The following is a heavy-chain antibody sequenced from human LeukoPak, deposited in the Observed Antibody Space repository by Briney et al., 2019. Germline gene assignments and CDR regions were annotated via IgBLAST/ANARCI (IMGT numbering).Heavy chain of an antibody. J-gene: IGHJ4*02. CDR3: ARDVAGYGTGWSFDY. D-gene: IGHD6-19*01. V-gene: IGHV4-59*01. Sequence: PSETLSLTCTVSGGSISSYYWSWIRQPPGKGLEWIGYIYHSGSTNCNPSLKSRVTISVDTSKSQFSLKLSSVTAVDTAVYYCARDVAGYGTGWSFDYWGQGSLLTVSS. CDR1: GGSISSYY. CDR2: IYHSGST.